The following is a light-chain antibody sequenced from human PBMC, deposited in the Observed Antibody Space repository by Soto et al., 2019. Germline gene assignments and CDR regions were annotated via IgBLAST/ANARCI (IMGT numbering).Light chain of an antibody. CDR2: WAS. CDR3: QQYYSTPYT. Sequence: DIVMTQSPDSLAVSLGERATINCKSSQSVLYSSNNKNNLAWYQQKPGQPPKLLIYWASTRESGVPDRFRGSGSGTDFTLTISSLQAEDVPVYYCQQYYSTPYTFGQGTKLEIK. CDR1: QSVLYSSNNKNN. J-gene: IGKJ2*01. V-gene: IGKV4-1*01.